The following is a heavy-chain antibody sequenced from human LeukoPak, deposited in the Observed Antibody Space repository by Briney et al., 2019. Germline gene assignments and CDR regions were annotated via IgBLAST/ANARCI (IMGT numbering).Heavy chain of an antibody. CDR1: GFTFSSQW. V-gene: IGHV3-7*01. J-gene: IGHJ3*02. CDR2: VNQGGTEK. CDR3: ARDTDDFQGLDI. D-gene: IGHD3-3*01. Sequence: PGGSLRLSCAASGFTFSSQWMSWVRQAPGKGLEWVANVNQGGTEKYYVDSVKGRFTISRDSTENSLYLQMNSLRVEDTAVYYCARDTDDFQGLDIWGQGTVVTVSS.